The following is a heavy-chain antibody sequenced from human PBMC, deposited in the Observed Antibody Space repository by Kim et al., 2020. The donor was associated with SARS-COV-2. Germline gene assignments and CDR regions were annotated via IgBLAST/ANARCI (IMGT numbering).Heavy chain of an antibody. CDR3: ATSSDIYYGSVAEHAFDI. J-gene: IGHJ3*02. CDR2: IYYSGST. D-gene: IGHD3-10*01. V-gene: IGHV4-59*01. Sequence: SETLSLTCTVSGGSISSYYWSWIRQPPGKGLEWIGYIYYSGSTNYNPSLKSRVTISVDTSKNQFSLKLSSVTAADTAVYYCATSSDIYYGSVAEHAFDIWGQGTMVTVSS. CDR1: GGSISSYY.